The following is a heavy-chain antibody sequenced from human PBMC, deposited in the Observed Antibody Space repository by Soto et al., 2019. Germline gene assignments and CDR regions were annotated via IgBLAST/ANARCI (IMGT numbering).Heavy chain of an antibody. D-gene: IGHD2-15*01. CDR2: INHSGST. CDR1: GGSFSGYY. Sequence: LSLTCTFYGGSFSGYYWSWIRQPPGKGLEWIGEINHSGSTNYNPSLKSRVTISVDTSKNQFSLKLSSVTAADTAVYYCARGPTNIVVVVAATFTHNWFDPWGQGTLVTV. J-gene: IGHJ5*02. CDR3: ARGPTNIVVVVAATFTHNWFDP. V-gene: IGHV4-34*01.